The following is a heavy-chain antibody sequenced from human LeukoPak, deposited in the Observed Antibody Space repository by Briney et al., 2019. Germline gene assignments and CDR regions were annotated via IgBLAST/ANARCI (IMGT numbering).Heavy chain of an antibody. D-gene: IGHD1-1*01. CDR1: GGTFSSYA. V-gene: IGHV1-69*13. CDR2: IIPIFGTA. Sequence: SVKVSCKASGGTFSSYAISWVRQAPGQGLEWMGGIIPIFGTANYAQKFQGRVTITADESTSTAYMELSSLRSEDTAVYYCARALLNHNWGFDPWGQGTLVTVSS. CDR3: ARALLNHNWGFDP. J-gene: IGHJ5*02.